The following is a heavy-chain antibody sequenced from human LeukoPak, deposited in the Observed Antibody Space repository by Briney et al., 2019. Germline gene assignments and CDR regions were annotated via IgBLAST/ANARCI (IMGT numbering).Heavy chain of an antibody. Sequence: SETLSLTCAVSGYSISSSSYYWSWIRQHPGKGLEWIGYIYYSGSTYYNPSLKSRVTISVDTSKNQFSLKLSSVTAADTAVYYCARAAAADPPDYFDYWGQGTLVTVSS. D-gene: IGHD6-13*01. CDR2: IYYSGST. V-gene: IGHV4-31*11. CDR1: GYSISSSSYY. J-gene: IGHJ4*02. CDR3: ARAAAADPPDYFDY.